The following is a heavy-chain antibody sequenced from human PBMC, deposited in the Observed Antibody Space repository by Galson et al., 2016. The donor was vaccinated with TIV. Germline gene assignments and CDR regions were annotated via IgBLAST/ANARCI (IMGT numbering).Heavy chain of an antibody. CDR1: GGSLSGYF. CDR2: ISHSGYA. J-gene: IGHJ6*02. Sequence: SETLSLTCAVSGGSLSGYFWTWIRQAPGKGLEWIGEISHSGYARHNPSLESRVTLSIDTSKSQFSLQLSSVTAADTAVYYCARKFYDVLTGPINFYYGMDIWGQGTTVTVS. CDR3: ARKFYDVLTGPINFYYGMDI. V-gene: IGHV4-34*01. D-gene: IGHD3-9*01.